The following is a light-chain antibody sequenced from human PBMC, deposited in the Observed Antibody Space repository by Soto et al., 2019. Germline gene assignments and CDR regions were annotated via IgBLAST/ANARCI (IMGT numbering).Light chain of an antibody. CDR3: HQYYDWPT. V-gene: IGKV3-15*01. Sequence: EIVMTQSPATLSLSPGERATLSCRASQRITTVAWYQQKPGQSPRLLIYGLSIRAHGVPHRFSVSGSGPEFPLTIGSLQSEDFAVYFCHQYYDWPTFGQGTRVEVK. J-gene: IGKJ1*01. CDR2: GLS. CDR1: QRITT.